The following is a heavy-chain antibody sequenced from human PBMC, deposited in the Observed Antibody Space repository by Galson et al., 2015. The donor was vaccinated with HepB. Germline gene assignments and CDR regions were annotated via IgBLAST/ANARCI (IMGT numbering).Heavy chain of an antibody. V-gene: IGHV4-39*01. CDR2: IYYSGST. CDR1: GGSISSSSYY. Sequence: ETLSLTCAVYGGSISSSSYYWGWIRQPPGKGLEWIGSIYYSGSTYYNPSLKSRVTISVDTSKNQFSLKLSSVTAADTAVYYCASIFPVTTHNYYYYGMDVWGQGTTVTVSS. D-gene: IGHD4-11*01. CDR3: ASIFPVTTHNYYYYGMDV. J-gene: IGHJ6*02.